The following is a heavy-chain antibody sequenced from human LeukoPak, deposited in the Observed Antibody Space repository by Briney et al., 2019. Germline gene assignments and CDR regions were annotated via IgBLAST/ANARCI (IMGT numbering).Heavy chain of an antibody. D-gene: IGHD5/OR15-5a*01. CDR2: ISGRADST. V-gene: IGHV3-23*01. CDR1: GFIFSSYA. Sequence: GESLRLSCVASGFIFSSYAMTWVRQTPGKGLEWVSGISGRADSTYYADSVKGRFTISRDNSKNTLYLQMNSLRADDTAVYYCAKLTVSTFRSLFDSWGQGTLVAVSS. CDR3: AKLTVSTFRSLFDS. J-gene: IGHJ4*02.